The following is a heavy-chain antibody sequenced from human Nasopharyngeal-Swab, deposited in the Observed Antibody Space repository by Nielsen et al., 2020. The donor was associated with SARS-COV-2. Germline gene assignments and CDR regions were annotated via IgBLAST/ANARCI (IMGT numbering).Heavy chain of an antibody. CDR3: ARDGAAAGLFDY. Sequence: GGSLRLSCAASGFYFSTDSFNWVPQPPGKGLEWVSSITTSSTYIYYADSVKGRFTMSRDNAKNSLYLQMNSLRAEDTAVYYCARDGAAAGLFDYWGQGTLVTVSS. V-gene: IGHV3-21*01. CDR2: ITTSSTYI. J-gene: IGHJ4*02. D-gene: IGHD6-13*01. CDR1: GFYFSTDS.